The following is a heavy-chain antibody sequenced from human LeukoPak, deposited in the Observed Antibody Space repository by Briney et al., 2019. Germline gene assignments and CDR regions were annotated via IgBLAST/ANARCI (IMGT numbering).Heavy chain of an antibody. D-gene: IGHD3-9*01. CDR2: IASDGNDQ. CDR3: AKDFDQGGADYYFSH. CDR1: GFTFNRFA. V-gene: IGHV3-30-3*01. Sequence: GVNLSRTGAASGFTFNRFAIQWHRHGPGNGREGMTIIASDGNDQHYANSVKGGFTISRDNSKNTVFLQMNSLRIEDTAVYYCAKDFDQGGADYYFSHWGQGNLVTVSS. J-gene: IGHJ4*02.